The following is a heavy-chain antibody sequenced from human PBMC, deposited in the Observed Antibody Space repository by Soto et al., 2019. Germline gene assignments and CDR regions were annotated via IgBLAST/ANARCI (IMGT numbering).Heavy chain of an antibody. CDR2: ISYDGSNK. J-gene: IGHJ4*02. Sequence: SLILSCAASGFTFSSYGMHWVRQAPGKGLEWVAVISYDGSNKYYADSVKGRFTISRDNSKNTLYLQMNSLGVDDTAVYFCAKASTVRCTGVSCYPFDQWGQGNLVTVSS. CDR1: GFTFSSYG. D-gene: IGHD2-8*02. CDR3: AKASTVRCTGVSCYPFDQ. V-gene: IGHV3-30*18.